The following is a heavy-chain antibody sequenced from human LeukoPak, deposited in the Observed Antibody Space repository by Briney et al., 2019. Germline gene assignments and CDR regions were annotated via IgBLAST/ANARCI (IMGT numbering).Heavy chain of an antibody. CDR3: ARERTTIVSGTTIGAY. V-gene: IGHV3-64*01. CDR1: GFMFSDYA. Sequence: GGSLRLSCAVSGFMFSDYAMHWVHQAPGKGLEYVSGISSDGDSTYYANSVKGRFTISRDNAKNSLFLQMNSLTADDTAVYYCARERTTIVSGTTIGAYWGQGTLVTVSS. J-gene: IGHJ4*02. D-gene: IGHD2/OR15-2a*01. CDR2: ISSDGDST.